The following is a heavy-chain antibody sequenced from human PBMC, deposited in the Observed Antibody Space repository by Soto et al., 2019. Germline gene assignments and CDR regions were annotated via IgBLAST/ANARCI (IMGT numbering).Heavy chain of an antibody. J-gene: IGHJ4*02. V-gene: IGHV1-24*01. CDR2: FDPEDGEA. CDR1: GDTLTELS. CDR3: ATRTLDSSGWTFDY. Sequence: ASVKVSCKVSGDTLTELSMHWVRQAPGKGLEWMGGFDPEDGEAIYAQKFQGRVTMTEDTSTDTAYMELSSLRSEDTAVYYCATRTLDSSGWTFDYWGQGTLVTVSS. D-gene: IGHD6-19*01.